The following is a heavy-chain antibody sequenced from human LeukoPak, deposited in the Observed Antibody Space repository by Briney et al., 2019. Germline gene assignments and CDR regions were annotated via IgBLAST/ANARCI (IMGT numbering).Heavy chain of an antibody. CDR2: ISSSGSTM. CDR1: GFTFSNYE. J-gene: IGHJ4*02. V-gene: IGHV3-48*03. Sequence: PEGSLRLSCAASGFTFSNYEMNLVRQAPGKVLEWVSHISSSGSTMYYADSVKGRFTISRDNAKNSMYLQMNSLRDEDTAVYYCARARYFDYWGQGTLVTVSS. D-gene: IGHD1-14*01. CDR3: ARARYFDY.